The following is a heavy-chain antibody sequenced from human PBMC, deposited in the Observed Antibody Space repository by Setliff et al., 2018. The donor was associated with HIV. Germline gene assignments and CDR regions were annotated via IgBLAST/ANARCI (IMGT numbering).Heavy chain of an antibody. CDR2: IYHSGST. V-gene: IGHV4-59*12. J-gene: IGHJ6*03. Sequence: LSLTCTVSGGSISSYYWSWIRQPPGKGLEWIGYIYHSGSTNYNPSLESRLTISVDTSKNQFSLNLSSVTAADTACYYCARGPKYYYYMDVWGKGTTVTVSS. CDR1: GGSISSYY. CDR3: ARGPKYYYYMDV.